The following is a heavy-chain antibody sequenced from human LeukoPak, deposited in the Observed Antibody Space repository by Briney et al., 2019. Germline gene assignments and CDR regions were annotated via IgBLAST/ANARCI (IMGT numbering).Heavy chain of an antibody. Sequence: GGSLRLSCAASGFTFSDHYMDWVRQAPGKGLEWVGRTRNKANSYTTEYAASVKGRFTISRDDSKNSLYLQMNSLKTEDTAVYYCARYTAHDAFDIWGQGTMATVFS. CDR1: GFTFSDHY. CDR3: ARYTAHDAFDI. D-gene: IGHD3-16*02. J-gene: IGHJ3*02. CDR2: TRNKANSYTT. V-gene: IGHV3-72*01.